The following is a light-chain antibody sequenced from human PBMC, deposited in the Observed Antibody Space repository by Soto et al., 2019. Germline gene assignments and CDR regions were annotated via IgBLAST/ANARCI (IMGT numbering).Light chain of an antibody. Sequence: QLVLTQSPSASASPGASVKHTCTLSSGHSDYAIDWHQQQPEKGPRYLMKVTSDGSHTKGDGIPDRFSGSSSGADRYLTISSLRSDDEADYYCQAWGTGGVFGGGTKLTVL. CDR1: SGHSDYA. CDR3: QAWGTGGV. CDR2: VTSDGSH. V-gene: IGLV4-69*01. J-gene: IGLJ3*02.